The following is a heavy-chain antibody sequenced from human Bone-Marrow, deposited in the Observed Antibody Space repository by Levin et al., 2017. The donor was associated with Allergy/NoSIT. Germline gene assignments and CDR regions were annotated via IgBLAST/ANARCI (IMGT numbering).Heavy chain of an antibody. J-gene: IGHJ5*02. V-gene: IGHV4-34*01. CDR3: ARENDILTGYYVRMGRRPNWFDP. CDR1: GGSFSGYY. CDR2: INHSGST. Sequence: SETLSLTCVVYGGSFSGYYWSWIRQPPGKGLEWIGEINHSGSTNYNPSLKSRVTISVDTSKNQFSLKLSSVTAADTAVYYCARENDILTGYYVRMGRRPNWFDPWGQGTLVTVSS. D-gene: IGHD3-9*01.